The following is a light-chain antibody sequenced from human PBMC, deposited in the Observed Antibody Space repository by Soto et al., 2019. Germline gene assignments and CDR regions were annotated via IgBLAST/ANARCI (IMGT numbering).Light chain of an antibody. V-gene: IGLV2-14*01. CDR2: DVS. Sequence: QSVLTQPASVSGSPGQSITISCTGTNSDIGTYIYVSWYQQHPGKAPKLLIYDVSKRPSGVSNRFSGSKSGNTASLTISGLQAEDEADYYCSSYTASRTKFGGGTKLTVL. CDR3: SSYTASRTK. CDR1: NSDIGTYIY. J-gene: IGLJ2*01.